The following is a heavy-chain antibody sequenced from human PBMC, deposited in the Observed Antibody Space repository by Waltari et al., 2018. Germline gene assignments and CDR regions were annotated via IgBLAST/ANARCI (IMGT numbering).Heavy chain of an antibody. CDR1: RYSFATYW. V-gene: IGHV5-51*01. CDR3: VRNGDYVGDIDY. J-gene: IGHJ4*02. Sequence: EVQLVQSGAEVKKPGESLKISCKGFRYSFATYWIGRVRQMPGKGLEWMGIIYPSDSATRYSPSFQGQVTMSADKSIKTAYLQWSSLKASDTAIYYCVRNGDYVGDIDYWGQGTLVTVSS. D-gene: IGHD4-17*01. CDR2: IYPSDSAT.